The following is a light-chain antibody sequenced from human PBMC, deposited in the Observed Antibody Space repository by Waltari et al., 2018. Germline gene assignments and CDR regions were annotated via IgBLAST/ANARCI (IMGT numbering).Light chain of an antibody. CDR1: QILSSY. CDR3: QQRSSWPPRYT. Sequence: EIVLTQSPATVSLSPGEGASLSCRANQILSSYLAWYQQKPGQTPRLLIYDASKRATGVPARFSGSGSERDFTLTISSLEPEDFAVYYCQQRSSWPPRYTFGQGTKLEIK. V-gene: IGKV3-11*02. J-gene: IGKJ2*01. CDR2: DAS.